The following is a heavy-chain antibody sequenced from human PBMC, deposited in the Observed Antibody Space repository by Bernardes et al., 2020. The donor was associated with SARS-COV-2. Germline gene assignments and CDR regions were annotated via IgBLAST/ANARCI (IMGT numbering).Heavy chain of an antibody. D-gene: IGHD3-22*01. J-gene: IGHJ6*02. V-gene: IGHV1-2*04. CDR3: ARVGHYYDSSGYYQFYYGMDV. CDR2: INPNSGGT. CDR1: GYTFTGYY. Sequence: ASVKVSCKASGYTFTGYYMHWVRQAPGQGLEWMGWINPNSGGTNYAQKFQGWVTMTRDTSISTAYMELSRLRSDDTAVYYCARVGHYYDSSGYYQFYYGMDVWGQGTTVTVSS.